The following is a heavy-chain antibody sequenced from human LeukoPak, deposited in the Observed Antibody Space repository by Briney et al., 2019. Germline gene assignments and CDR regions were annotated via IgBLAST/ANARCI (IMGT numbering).Heavy chain of an antibody. Sequence: GGSLRLSCAASGFPFRSYAMHWVRQAPGKGLEYVSAITLDGISTYYANSVKGRFTISRDNSKNTLYLQMNSLRAEDTAVYYCARDRVLRYFDWSPNYYYGMDVWGQGTTVAVSS. CDR3: ARDRVLRYFDWSPNYYYGMDV. D-gene: IGHD3-9*01. CDR1: GFPFRSYA. J-gene: IGHJ6*02. V-gene: IGHV3-64*01. CDR2: ITLDGIST.